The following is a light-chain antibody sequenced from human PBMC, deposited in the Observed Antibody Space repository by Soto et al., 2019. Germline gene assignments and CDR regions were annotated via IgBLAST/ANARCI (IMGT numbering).Light chain of an antibody. CDR3: QQRSNWPLPLT. V-gene: IGKV3-11*01. Sequence: EIVLTQSPATLSLSPGERATLSCRASQSVSSYLAWYQQKPGQAPRLLIYDASNRATGIPARFSGSGSGTDFTLTISSLEPEDFAVYYCQQRSNWPLPLTSGGGTKVEIK. CDR1: QSVSSY. J-gene: IGKJ4*01. CDR2: DAS.